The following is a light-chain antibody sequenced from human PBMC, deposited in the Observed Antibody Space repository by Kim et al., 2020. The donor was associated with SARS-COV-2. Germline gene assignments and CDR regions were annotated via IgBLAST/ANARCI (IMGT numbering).Light chain of an antibody. J-gene: IGLJ1*01. CDR2: EDN. V-gene: IGLV6-57*03. CDR1: SGSIATDY. Sequence: GKTVTISCTRSSGSIATDYVQWYQQRPGSAPTTVIYEDNKRPSGVPDRFSGSIDTSSDSASLTISGLKTEDEADYYCLSYDGNTHVFGAGTKVTVL. CDR3: LSYDGNTHV.